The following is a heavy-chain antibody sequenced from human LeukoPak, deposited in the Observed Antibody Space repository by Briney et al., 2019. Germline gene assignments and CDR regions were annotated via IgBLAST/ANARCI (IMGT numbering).Heavy chain of an antibody. D-gene: IGHD6-6*01. CDR1: GFTFSSYW. CDR3: VREYSSSSGRAFDM. J-gene: IGHJ3*02. Sequence: PGGSLRLSCAASGFTFSSYWMSWVRQAPGKGLEWVANIKQDGSEKYYVDSVKGRFTISRDNAKNTLYLQMNSLRAEDTAVYYCVREYSSSSGRAFDMWGQGTMVTVSP. V-gene: IGHV3-7*01. CDR2: IKQDGSEK.